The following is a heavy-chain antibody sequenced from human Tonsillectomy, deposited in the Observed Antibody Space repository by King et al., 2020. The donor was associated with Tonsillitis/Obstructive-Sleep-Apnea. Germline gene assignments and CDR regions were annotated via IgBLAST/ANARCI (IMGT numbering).Heavy chain of an antibody. J-gene: IGHJ2*01. D-gene: IGHD5-18*01. Sequence: VQLVESGAEVKKPGESLRISCKGSGYSFTSYWISWVRQMPGKGLEWMGRIDPSDSYTNYSPSFQGHVTISADKSISTAYLQWSSLKASDTAMYYCARQYSYGSHPSYWYFDLWGRGTLVTVSS. CDR2: IDPSDSYT. CDR1: GYSFTSYW. V-gene: IGHV5-10-1*03. CDR3: ARQYSYGSHPSYWYFDL.